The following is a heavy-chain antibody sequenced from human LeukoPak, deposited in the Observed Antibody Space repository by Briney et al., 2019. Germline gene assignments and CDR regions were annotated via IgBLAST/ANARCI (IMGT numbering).Heavy chain of an antibody. CDR3: ARGKGCSSTSCYPQSGAFGI. J-gene: IGHJ3*02. CDR1: GYTFSGYY. CDR2: INLNSGGT. D-gene: IGHD2-2*01. Sequence: ASVKVSCKASGYTFSGYYMHWVRQAPGQGLEWMGWINLNSGGTNYAQKFQGRVTMTRDTSISTAYMELSRLRSDDTAVYYCARGKGCSSTSCYPQSGAFGIWGQGTMVTVSS. V-gene: IGHV1-2*02.